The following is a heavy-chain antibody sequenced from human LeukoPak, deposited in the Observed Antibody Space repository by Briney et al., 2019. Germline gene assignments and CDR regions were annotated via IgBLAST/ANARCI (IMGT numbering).Heavy chain of an antibody. V-gene: IGHV3-30-3*01. D-gene: IGHD4-17*01. J-gene: IGHJ6*02. CDR1: GFTFSSYA. CDR3: ARPMTTVTTYYYYYGMDV. Sequence: TGGSLRLSCAASGFTFSSYAMHWVRQAPGKGLEWVAVISYDGSNKYYADSVKGRFTISRDNSKNTLYLQMNSLRAEDTAVYYCARPMTTVTTYYYYYGMDVWGQGTTVTVSS. CDR2: ISYDGSNK.